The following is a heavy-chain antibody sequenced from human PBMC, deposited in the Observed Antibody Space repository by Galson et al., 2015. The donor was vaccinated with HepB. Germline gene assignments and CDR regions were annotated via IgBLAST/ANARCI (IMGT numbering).Heavy chain of an antibody. V-gene: IGHV5-51*01. J-gene: IGHJ3*02. Sequence: QSGAEVKKPGESLKISCKGSGYSFTSYWIAWVRQMPGKGLEWMGIIYPGDSDIRYSPSLQGQVTISADKPIRTAYLQWSSLKASDTAMYYCARPNCRGGYCYFGAFDIWGQGTMVTVSS. CDR2: IYPGDSDI. CDR1: GYSFTSYW. CDR3: ARPNCRGGYCYFGAFDI. D-gene: IGHD2-15*01.